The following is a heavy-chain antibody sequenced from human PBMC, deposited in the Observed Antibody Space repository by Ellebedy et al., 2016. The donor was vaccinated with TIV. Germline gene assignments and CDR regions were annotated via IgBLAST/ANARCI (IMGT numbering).Heavy chain of an antibody. J-gene: IGHJ4*02. CDR3: AKVRSNWNYFDY. CDR2: ISSNGGST. V-gene: IGHV3-64*04. CDR1: GFTFSSYA. D-gene: IGHD1-20*01. Sequence: GESLKISCSASGFTFSSYAMHWVRQAPGKGLEYVSAISSNGGSTYYADSVKGRFTISRDSSKYTLYLQMNSLRAEDTAVYYCAKVRSNWNYFDYWGQGTLVTVSS.